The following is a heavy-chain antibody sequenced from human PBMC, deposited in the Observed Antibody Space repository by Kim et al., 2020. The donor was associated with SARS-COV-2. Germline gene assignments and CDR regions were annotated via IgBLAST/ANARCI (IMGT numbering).Heavy chain of an antibody. J-gene: IGHJ4*02. D-gene: IGHD6-13*01. Sequence: ASVKVSCKASGYTFSRYGVSWVRQAPGQGLEWMGWISSYNGNKYYTEKFQGRVTMTTDTSTSTAYMELRSLRSDDTAVYFCARDGAITGSNSDYWGQGTLVTVS. V-gene: IGHV1-18*04. CDR3: ARDGAITGSNSDY. CDR1: GYTFSRYG. CDR2: ISSYNGNK.